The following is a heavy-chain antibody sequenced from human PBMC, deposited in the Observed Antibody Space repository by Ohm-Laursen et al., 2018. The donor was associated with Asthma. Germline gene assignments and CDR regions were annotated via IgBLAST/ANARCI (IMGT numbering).Heavy chain of an antibody. V-gene: IGHV4-59*01. Sequence: SETLSLTCSVSGGSISSYYWSWIRQPPGKGLEWIGYIYYSGSTNYNPSLKSRVTISVDTSKNQFSLKLSSVTAADTAVYYCARGVGRDSSGWYYYYYYGMDVWGQGTTVTVSS. CDR3: ARGVGRDSSGWYYYYYYGMDV. J-gene: IGHJ6*02. D-gene: IGHD6-19*01. CDR2: IYYSGST. CDR1: GGSISSYY.